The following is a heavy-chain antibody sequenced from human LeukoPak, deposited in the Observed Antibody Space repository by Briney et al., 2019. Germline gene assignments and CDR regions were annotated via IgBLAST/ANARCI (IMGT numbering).Heavy chain of an antibody. CDR1: GGTFSSYA. J-gene: IGHJ4*02. Sequence: ASVKVFCKASGGTFSSYAISWVRQAPGQGLEWMGGIIPIFGTANYAQKFQGRVTITADESTSTAYMELSSLRSEDTAVYYCARGERSSFNLDYWGQGTLVTVSS. CDR3: ARGERSSFNLDY. V-gene: IGHV1-69*13. D-gene: IGHD6-6*01. CDR2: IIPIFGTA.